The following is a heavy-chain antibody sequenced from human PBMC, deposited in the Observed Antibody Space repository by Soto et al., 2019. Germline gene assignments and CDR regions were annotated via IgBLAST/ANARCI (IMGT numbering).Heavy chain of an antibody. D-gene: IGHD2-21*02. CDR1: GGSISSGGYA. J-gene: IGHJ4*02. V-gene: IGHV4-30-2*01. CDR3: ARSYSGGDAYSDY. Sequence: SETLSLTCAVSGGSISSGGYAWAWIRQPPGKGLEWVGYIYQSGSTYYNPSLKSRVTIAADRSKNQFSLNLASVTAADTAVYYCARSYSGGDAYSDYWGQGTVVTVSS. CDR2: IYQSGST.